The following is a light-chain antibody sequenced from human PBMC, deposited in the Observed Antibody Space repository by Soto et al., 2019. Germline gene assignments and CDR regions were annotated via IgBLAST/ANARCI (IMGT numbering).Light chain of an antibody. Sequence: VLTQSPGTLSLSPGERATLSCRASQTVRNNYLAWYQQKPGQAPRLLIYDASSRATGIPDRFSGGGSGTDFTLTISSLQSEDFAVYYCQQYNNWPLTFGQGTRLAIK. J-gene: IGKJ5*01. CDR1: QTVRNNY. V-gene: IGKV3-20*01. CDR2: DAS. CDR3: QQYNNWPLT.